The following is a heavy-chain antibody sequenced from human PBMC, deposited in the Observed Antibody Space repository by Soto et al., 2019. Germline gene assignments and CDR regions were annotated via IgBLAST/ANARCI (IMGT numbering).Heavy chain of an antibody. CDR3: AKRKTVFGVADRASIDY. V-gene: IGHV3-30*18. CDR2: ISYNGYNI. Sequence: QVQLVESGGDLVQPGRSLRLSCAAAGFTFNNYGLHWVRQAPGKGLEWVAMISYNGYNINYADSVRGRFTISRDNSKNTLYLEMNSLRPEDTAMYYCAKRKTVFGVADRASIDYWGQGTLVTVSS. CDR1: GFTFNNYG. D-gene: IGHD3-3*01. J-gene: IGHJ4*02.